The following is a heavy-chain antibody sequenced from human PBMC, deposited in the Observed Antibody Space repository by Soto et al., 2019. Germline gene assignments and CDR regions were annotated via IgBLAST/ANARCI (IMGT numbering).Heavy chain of an antibody. D-gene: IGHD1-7*01. CDR3: VRQVSGNYDY. J-gene: IGHJ4*02. Sequence: EVQLAESGGNMVQPGGSLRLSCVASGFTFNNYDMHWVRQAPGKGLEYVSSISSNGGTTYYGNSVKGRFTISRDNSKNTLYLQMGSLRPEDMAVYYCVRQVSGNYDYWGQGTLVTVSS. CDR2: ISSNGGTT. V-gene: IGHV3-64*01. CDR1: GFTFNNYD.